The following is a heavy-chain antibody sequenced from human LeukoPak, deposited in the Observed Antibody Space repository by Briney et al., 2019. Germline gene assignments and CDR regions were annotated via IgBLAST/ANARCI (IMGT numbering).Heavy chain of an antibody. Sequence: KDGESLKISCMGSGYRFTSYWIGWVRQMPGKGLEWMGIIYPGDYDTRYSPSFQGQVTISADKSISTAYLQWSSLKASDTAMYYCARHGSEGGYDIDYWGQGTLVTVSS. V-gene: IGHV5-51*01. CDR3: ARHGSEGGYDIDY. CDR2: IYPGDYDT. CDR1: GYRFTSYW. J-gene: IGHJ4*02. D-gene: IGHD5-12*01.